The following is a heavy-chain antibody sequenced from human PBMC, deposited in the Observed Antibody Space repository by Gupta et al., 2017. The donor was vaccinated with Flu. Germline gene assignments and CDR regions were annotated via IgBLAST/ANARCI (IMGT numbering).Heavy chain of an antibody. CDR3: ARTYDSSGHYYVRDDY. CDR2: MSSSSSYI. D-gene: IGHD3-22*01. V-gene: IGHV3-21*01. J-gene: IGHJ4*02. CDR1: GFTYSSYS. Sequence: EVRLVESGGGLVKPGGSLRHSCSAYGFTYSSYSMHWVSMVPGKGLEWVSSMSSSSSYIYYADSVKGRFTISRDNAKNSLYLQMNSLRAEDTAVYYCARTYDSSGHYYVRDDYWGQGTLVTVSS.